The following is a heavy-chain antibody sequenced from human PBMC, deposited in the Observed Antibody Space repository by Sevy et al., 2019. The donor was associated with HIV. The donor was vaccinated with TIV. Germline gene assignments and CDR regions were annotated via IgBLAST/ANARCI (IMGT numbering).Heavy chain of an antibody. CDR1: RFTFSTYA. CDR3: VKEAPGYNYDTSGSFDY. D-gene: IGHD3-22*01. Sequence: GGSLRLSCAASRFTFSTYAMSWVRQAPGKGLEWVSAITGSGGTTSPVDSVRGRFTISRDNSTNTLYLQMNSLRADDTAVYYCVKEAPGYNYDTSGSFDYWGQGTPVTVSS. J-gene: IGHJ4*02. CDR2: ITGSGGTT. V-gene: IGHV3-23*01.